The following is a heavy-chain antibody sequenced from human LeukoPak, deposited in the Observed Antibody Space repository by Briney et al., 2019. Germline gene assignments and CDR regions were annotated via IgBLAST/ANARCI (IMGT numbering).Heavy chain of an antibody. V-gene: IGHV3-7*04. CDR3: ARNGGIQTFDI. CDR1: GFTFSSYW. CDR2: INEDGSEK. Sequence: GGSLRLSCAASGFTFSSYWMSWVRQAPGKGLEWVANINEDGSEKYYVDSVKGRFTFSRDNAKNSLYLQMNGPRVEDTAVYYCARNGGIQTFDIWGQGTMVTVSS. D-gene: IGHD4-23*01. J-gene: IGHJ3*02.